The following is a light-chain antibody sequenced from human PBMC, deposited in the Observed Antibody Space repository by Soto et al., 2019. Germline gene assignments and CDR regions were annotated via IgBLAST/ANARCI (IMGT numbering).Light chain of an antibody. CDR1: SSNIGNNA. V-gene: IGLV1-36*01. CDR2: FDD. J-gene: IGLJ3*02. CDR3: AVWDDSLNGPL. Sequence: QSMLTQPPSVSAVPRQRVTISCSGSSSNIGNNAVNWYQQVPGKAPKLLIHFDDRVASGVSDRFSGSKSGTSASLAISGLQPEDEADYYCAVWDDSLNGPLFGGGTKLTVL.